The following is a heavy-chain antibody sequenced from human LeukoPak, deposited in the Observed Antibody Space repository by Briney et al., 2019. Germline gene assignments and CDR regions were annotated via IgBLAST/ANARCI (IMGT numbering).Heavy chain of an antibody. CDR2: IYPGDSDT. Sequence: GESLKISCKGSGYSFTSYWIGWVRQMPGKGLEWMGIIYPGDSDTRYSPSFQGQVTISTDKSTSTAYLQRSSLKASDTAMYYCARPSWDSSGWYDAFDIWGQGTMVTVSS. CDR3: ARPSWDSSGWYDAFDI. D-gene: IGHD6-19*01. CDR1: GYSFTSYW. J-gene: IGHJ3*02. V-gene: IGHV5-51*01.